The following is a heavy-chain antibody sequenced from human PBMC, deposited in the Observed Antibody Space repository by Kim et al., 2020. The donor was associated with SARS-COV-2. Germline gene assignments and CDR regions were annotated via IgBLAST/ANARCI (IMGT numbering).Heavy chain of an antibody. CDR2: VYYNGIT. D-gene: IGHD2-15*01. CDR3: AILDASIDQYNYGLDV. V-gene: IGHV4-39*01. CDR1: GGSVNSPSHY. Sequence: SETLSLTCTVSGGSVNSPSHYWAWIRQPPGKGLEWIGTVYYNGITYYTPSLSDRVTMSVDLSKNQVSLTLRFVPAADAAGYFFAILDASIDQYNYGLDV. J-gene: IGHJ6*01.